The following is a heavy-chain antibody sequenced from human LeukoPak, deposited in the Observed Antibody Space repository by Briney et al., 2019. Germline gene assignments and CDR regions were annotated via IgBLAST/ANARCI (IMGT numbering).Heavy chain of an antibody. Sequence: PGGSLRLSCTASGFTFSNYAMSWVRQAPGEGLERVSVIYSGGSTYYADSVKGRFTISRDSSKNTLYLQMNSLRAEDTAVYYCARDLNYDILTVETWGQGTLVTVSS. CDR3: ARDLNYDILTVET. CDR1: GFTFSNYA. D-gene: IGHD3-9*01. J-gene: IGHJ5*02. V-gene: IGHV3-53*01. CDR2: IYSGGST.